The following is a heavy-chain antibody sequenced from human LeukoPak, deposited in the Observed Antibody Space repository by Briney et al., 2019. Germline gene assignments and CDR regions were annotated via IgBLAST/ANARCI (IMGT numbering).Heavy chain of an antibody. CDR2: IYYSGST. CDR3: ARDHDYGDYVWLVLDY. Sequence: SEALSLTCAVSGGSISSYYWGWIRQPPGKGLEWIGSIYYSGSTYYNPSLKSRVTISVDTSKNQFSLKLSSVTAADTAVYYCARDHDYGDYVWLVLDYWGQGTLVTVSS. CDR1: GGSISSYY. D-gene: IGHD4-17*01. V-gene: IGHV4-39*07. J-gene: IGHJ4*02.